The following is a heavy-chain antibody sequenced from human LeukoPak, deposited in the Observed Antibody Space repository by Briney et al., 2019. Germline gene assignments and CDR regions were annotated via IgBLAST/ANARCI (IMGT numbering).Heavy chain of an antibody. CDR3: AGTYYYDSSGYYYELPFDY. J-gene: IGHJ4*02. CDR1: GGSISSYY. D-gene: IGHD3-22*01. CDR2: IYYSGST. V-gene: IGHV4-59*01. Sequence: PSETLSLTCTVSGGSISSYYWSWIRQPPGKGLEWIGYIYYSGSTNYNASLKSRVTISVDTSKNQFSLKLSSVTAADTAVYYCAGTYYYDSSGYYYELPFDYWGQGTLVTVSS.